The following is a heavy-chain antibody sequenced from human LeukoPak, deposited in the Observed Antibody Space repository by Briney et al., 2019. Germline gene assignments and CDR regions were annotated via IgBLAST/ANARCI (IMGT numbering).Heavy chain of an antibody. CDR2: IAWNGGRT. CDR3: ARDLGYINSL. Sequence: GGSLRLSCTASGFNFDNFDMSWVRLAPGRGLECVSAIAWNGGRTGYADSVKGRFTISRDNARNSLYLQMDSLRAEDTALYYCARDLGYINSLWGQGTLSPSPQ. D-gene: IGHD5-24*01. CDR1: GFNFDNFD. V-gene: IGHV3-20*04. J-gene: IGHJ4*02.